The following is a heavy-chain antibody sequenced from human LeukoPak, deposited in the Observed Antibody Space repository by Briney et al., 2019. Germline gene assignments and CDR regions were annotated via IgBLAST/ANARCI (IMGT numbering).Heavy chain of an antibody. J-gene: IGHJ4*02. CDR2: IYYSGST. D-gene: IGHD3-22*01. V-gene: IGHV4-39*01. CDR1: GGSISSSSYY. CDR3: ARQDYDSSGYYSLNYFDH. Sequence: SETLSLTCTVSGGSISSSSYYWGWIRQPPGKGLEWIGSIYYSGSTYYNPSLKSRVTISVDTSKNQFSLQLSSVTAADTAVYYCARQDYDSSGYYSLNYFDHWGQGPLVTVSS.